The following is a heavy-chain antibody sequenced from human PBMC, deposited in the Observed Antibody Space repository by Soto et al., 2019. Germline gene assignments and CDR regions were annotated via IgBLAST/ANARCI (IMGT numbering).Heavy chain of an antibody. J-gene: IGHJ4*01. CDR2: IYPGDSDT. Sequence: GDSLKISCEGSGYSFTTYWLGWVRQMPGKGLEWMGIIYPGDSDTRYSPSFQGQVTISVDKSISTAYLQWSSLRASDAAMYYCARVGNDSYFDYWGQGALVTVSS. V-gene: IGHV5-51*01. CDR3: ARVGNDSYFDY. CDR1: GYSFTTYW. D-gene: IGHD1-1*01.